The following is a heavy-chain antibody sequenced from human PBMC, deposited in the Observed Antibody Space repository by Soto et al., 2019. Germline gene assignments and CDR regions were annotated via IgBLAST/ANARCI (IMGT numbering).Heavy chain of an antibody. J-gene: IGHJ6*03. V-gene: IGHV3-23*01. D-gene: IGHD2-8*01. CDR1: GFTFSSYA. CDR3: AKFIVLMVYAAPRYMDV. CDR2: ISGSGGST. Sequence: LRLSCAASGFTFSSYAMSWVRQAPGKGLEWVSAISGSGGSTYYADSVKGRFTISRDNSKNTLYLQMNSLRAEDTAVYYCAKFIVLMVYAAPRYMDVWGKGTTVTVSS.